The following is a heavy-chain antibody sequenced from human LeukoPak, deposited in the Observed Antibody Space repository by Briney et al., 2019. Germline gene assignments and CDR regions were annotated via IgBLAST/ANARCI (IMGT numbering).Heavy chain of an antibody. CDR3: ARGVEPLAANTLAF. V-gene: IGHV3-53*01. CDR2: LYSDGNT. D-gene: IGHD1-14*01. CDR1: GFTVITND. J-gene: IGHJ4*02. Sequence: GGSLRLSCAASGFTVITNDMTWVRQAPGKGLEGVSVLYSDGNTKYADSVQGRFTISRDNSKNTLYLEMNGLSPDDTAVYYCARGVEPLAANTLAFWGQGTLVTVSS.